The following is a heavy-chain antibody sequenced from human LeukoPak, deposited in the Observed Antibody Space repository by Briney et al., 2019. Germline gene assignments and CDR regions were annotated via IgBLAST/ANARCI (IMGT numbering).Heavy chain of an antibody. V-gene: IGHV3-74*01. CDR2: INSDGSST. CDR1: GFTFSSYA. J-gene: IGHJ6*03. Sequence: PGGSLRLSCAASGFTFSSYAMSWVRQAPEKGLVWVSRINSDGSSTSYADSVKGRFTISRDNAKNTLYLQMNSLRAEDTAVYYCARGDGSGSYYKINYYYMDVWGKGTTVTISS. CDR3: ARGDGSGSYYKINYYYMDV. D-gene: IGHD3-10*01.